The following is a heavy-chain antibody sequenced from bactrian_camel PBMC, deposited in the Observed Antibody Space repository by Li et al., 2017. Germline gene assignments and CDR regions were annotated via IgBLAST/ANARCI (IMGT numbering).Heavy chain of an antibody. J-gene: IGHJ4*01. D-gene: IGHD7*01. CDR1: GQTDRSRT. CDR3: AAASTGWFGFWDY. V-gene: IGHV3S1*01. Sequence: HVQLVESGGGSVQSGGSLNLSCSVSGQTDRSRTMAWFRQAPGKEREAVAAMYRGGGATYCADSVKGRFTISQDKANSSVYLQMNSLKSEDTALYYCAAASTGWFGFWDYWGKGTQVTVS. CDR2: MYRGGGAT.